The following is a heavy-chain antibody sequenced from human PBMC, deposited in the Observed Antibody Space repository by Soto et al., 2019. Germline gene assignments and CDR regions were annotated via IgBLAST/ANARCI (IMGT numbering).Heavy chain of an antibody. V-gene: IGHV3-30*03. Sequence: QVQLVESGGGVVQPGRSLRLSCTASGFTFRLYGMHWVRQAPGKGLDWVAVISYDGSDKYYADSVKGRFTISRDNSKNTLSLQTYSLRVEDTAVYYCVRDRSNRLEMGMDVWVQGTTVTVSS. CDR2: ISYDGSDK. J-gene: IGHJ6*02. CDR1: GFTFRLYG. D-gene: IGHD3-3*01. CDR3: VRDRSNRLEMGMDV.